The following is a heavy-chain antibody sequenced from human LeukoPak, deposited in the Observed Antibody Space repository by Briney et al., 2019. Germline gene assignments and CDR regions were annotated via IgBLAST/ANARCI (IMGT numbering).Heavy chain of an antibody. CDR1: SGSISRYY. J-gene: IGHJ3*02. CDR2: IYYTGST. V-gene: IGHV4-59*01. D-gene: IGHD6-19*01. Sequence: SETLSLTCTVSSGSISRYYWSWLRQPPGKGLDWIGYIYYTGSTYYNPSLKSRVTISVDTSKNQFSLKLNSVTAADTAVYYCTRKSVAVRDAFDIWGQGTMVTVSS. CDR3: TRKSVAVRDAFDI.